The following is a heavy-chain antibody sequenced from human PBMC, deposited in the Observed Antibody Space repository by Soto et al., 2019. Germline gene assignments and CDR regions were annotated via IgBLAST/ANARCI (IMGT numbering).Heavy chain of an antibody. J-gene: IGHJ4*01. CDR2: IYSGGST. CDR1: GFTVSSNY. V-gene: IGHV3-66*01. Sequence: GGSLRLSCAASGFTVSSNYMSWVRQAPGKGLEWVSVIYSGGSTYYADSVKGRFIISRDDSKNTLFLQMNSLRAEDTAVYYCATAKLLLPWLFDYWGQEPWSPSP. CDR3: ATAKLLLPWLFDY. D-gene: IGHD2-15*01.